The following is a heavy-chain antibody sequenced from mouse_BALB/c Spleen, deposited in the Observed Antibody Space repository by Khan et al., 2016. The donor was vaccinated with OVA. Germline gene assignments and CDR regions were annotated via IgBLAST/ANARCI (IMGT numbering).Heavy chain of an antibody. Sequence: EVQLQESGPGLVKPSQTVSLTCTVTGISITSGNYRWSWIRQFPGNKLEWIGNIYYSGTVTYNPSLTSRTTITRDTSKNQFFLEMNSLTAEDTDTYYCARDDGSLYWFFDDWGAGTTVTVSS. J-gene: IGHJ1*01. CDR2: IYYSGTV. CDR3: ARDDGSLYWFFDD. D-gene: IGHD1-1*01. V-gene: IGHV3-5*02. CDR1: GISITSGNYR.